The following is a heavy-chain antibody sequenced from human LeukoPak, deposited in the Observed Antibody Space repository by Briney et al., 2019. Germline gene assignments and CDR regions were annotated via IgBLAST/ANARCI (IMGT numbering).Heavy chain of an antibody. CDR2: ISSSTSYI. Sequence: PGGSLRLSCAASGFSVSNNYMSWVRQAPGKGLEWVSSISSSTSYIYYADSVKGRFTISRNNAKNSLYLQMNSLRAEDTAVYYCARFKEGYSSTSDYWGQGTLVTVSS. V-gene: IGHV3-21*06. D-gene: IGHD6-13*01. J-gene: IGHJ4*02. CDR1: GFSVSNNY. CDR3: ARFKEGYSSTSDY.